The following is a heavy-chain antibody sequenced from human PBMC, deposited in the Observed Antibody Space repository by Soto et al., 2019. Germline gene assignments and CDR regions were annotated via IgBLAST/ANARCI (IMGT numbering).Heavy chain of an antibody. CDR2: INAGNGNT. Sequence: ASVKVSCKASGYTFTSYAMHWVRQAPGQRLEWMGWINAGNGNTKYSQKFQGRVTITRDKSASTAYMELSSLRSEDTAVYYCAIVVHLYGSSWYGLVNWSQGTLDTVSA. CDR1: GYTFTSYA. D-gene: IGHD6-13*01. CDR3: AIVVHLYGSSWYGLVN. V-gene: IGHV1-3*01. J-gene: IGHJ4*02.